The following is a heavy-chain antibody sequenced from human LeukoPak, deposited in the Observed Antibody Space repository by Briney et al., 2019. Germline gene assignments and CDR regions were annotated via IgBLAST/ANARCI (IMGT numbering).Heavy chain of an antibody. CDR1: GYSENFYG. CDR2: ISAQHGQT. Sequence: ASVKVSCKTSGYSENFYGITWVRQVAGQGLEWMGWISAQHGQTEYAPNSQGRVTMTTDTSTSTAYMELRSLRSDDTAVYYCAREGGLGAFDIWGQGTMVTVSS. CDR3: AREGGLGAFDI. V-gene: IGHV1-18*01. D-gene: IGHD3-16*01. J-gene: IGHJ3*02.